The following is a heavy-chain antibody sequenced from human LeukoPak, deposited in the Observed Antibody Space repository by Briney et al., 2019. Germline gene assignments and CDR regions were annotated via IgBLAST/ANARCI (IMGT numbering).Heavy chain of an antibody. CDR2: IYYSGNT. D-gene: IGHD3-22*01. J-gene: IGHJ3*02. CDR3: AREGYYDSSASGAFDI. Sequence: PSETLSLTCTVSGGSISSSRYYWGWLRQPPGKGLEWIGSIYYSGNTYYNPSLKSRVTISVDTSKNQFSLKLSSVTAADTAVYYCAREGYYDSSASGAFDIWGQGTMVTVSS. CDR1: GGSISSSRYY. V-gene: IGHV4-39*07.